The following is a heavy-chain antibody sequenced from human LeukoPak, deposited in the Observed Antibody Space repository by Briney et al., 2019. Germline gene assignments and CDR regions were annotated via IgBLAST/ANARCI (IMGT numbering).Heavy chain of an antibody. V-gene: IGHV3-23*01. Sequence: GGSLRLSCTASGFSFSSYAMSWVRQAPGVGLEWVSAIDGGGGRTWHADSVRGRFTISRDNSKNTLFMQMNSLRAEDTAVYYCAKDFYDSSGSRYDYWGQGTLVTVSS. J-gene: IGHJ4*02. D-gene: IGHD3-22*01. CDR3: AKDFYDSSGSRYDY. CDR2: IDGGGGRT. CDR1: GFSFSSYA.